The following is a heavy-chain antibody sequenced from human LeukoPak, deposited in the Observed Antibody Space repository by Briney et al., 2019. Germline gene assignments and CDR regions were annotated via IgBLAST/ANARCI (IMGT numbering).Heavy chain of an antibody. CDR3: TRTLSRGVGYGYY. J-gene: IGHJ4*02. D-gene: IGHD3-10*01. CDR1: GFTFGDYA. Sequence: GGSLRLSCTASGFTFGDYAMSWVRQAPGKGLEWVGFIRSKAYGGTTEYAASVKGRFTISRDDSKSIAYLQMNSLKTEDTAVYYCTRTLSRGVGYGYYWGQGTLVTVSS. V-gene: IGHV3-49*04. CDR2: IRSKAYGGTT.